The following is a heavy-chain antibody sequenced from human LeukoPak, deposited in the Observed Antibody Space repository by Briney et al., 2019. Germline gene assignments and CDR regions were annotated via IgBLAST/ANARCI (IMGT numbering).Heavy chain of an antibody. CDR3: AKLPMITFGGVIF. J-gene: IGHJ4*02. CDR1: GSTFSSYA. V-gene: IGHV3-23*01. Sequence: GGSLRLSCAASGSTFSSYAMSWVRQAPGKGLEWVSAISGSGGSTYYAYSVKGRFTISRDNSKNTLYLQMNSLRAEDTAVYYCAKLPMITFGGVIFWGQGTLVTVSS. D-gene: IGHD3-16*01. CDR2: ISGSGGST.